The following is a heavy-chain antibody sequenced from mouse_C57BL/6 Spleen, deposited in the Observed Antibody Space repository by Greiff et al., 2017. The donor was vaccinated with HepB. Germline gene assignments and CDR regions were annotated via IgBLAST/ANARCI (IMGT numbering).Heavy chain of an antibody. D-gene: IGHD1-1*02. J-gene: IGHJ3*01. V-gene: IGHV1-53*01. CDR2: IHPSNGGT. Sequence: HLPPPGTYLVPPVSSFPLSCPASFSPFPIYFMPLVPPRPGQCLEWIGNIHPSNGGTNYNEKFKSKATLTVDKSSSTAYMQLSSLTSEDSAVYYCGGVVWFAYWGQGTLVTVSA. CDR3: GGVVWFAY. CDR1: FSPFPIYF.